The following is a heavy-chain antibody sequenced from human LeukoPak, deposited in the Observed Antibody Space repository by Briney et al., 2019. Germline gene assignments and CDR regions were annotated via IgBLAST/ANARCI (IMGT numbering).Heavy chain of an antibody. CDR1: GFTFNNLA. J-gene: IGHJ2*01. V-gene: IGHV3-23*01. Sequence: GGSLRLSCAASGFTFNNLAMSCVRQAPGKGVEWGSAISGSGGSAYYADSAQGRLTISIDSSMNTLDLQMNRLRAKETAVHYFAKVGVRVTMIVLVFTTADDWYFDLCGRGHLVAPSS. CDR3: AKVGVRVTMIVLVFTTADDWYFDL. CDR2: ISGSGGSA. D-gene: IGHD3-22*01.